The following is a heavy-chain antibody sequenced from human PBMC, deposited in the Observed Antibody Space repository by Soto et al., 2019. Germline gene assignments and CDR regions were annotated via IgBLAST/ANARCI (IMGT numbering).Heavy chain of an antibody. CDR3: ARGSGYDLPYGMDV. Sequence: SETLSLTCAVYGGSFSGYYWSWIRQPPGKGLEWIGEINHSGSTNYNPSLKGRVTISVDTSKNQFSLKLSSVTAADTAVYYCARGSGYDLPYGMDVWGQGTTVTVSS. J-gene: IGHJ6*02. V-gene: IGHV4-34*01. CDR2: INHSGST. D-gene: IGHD5-12*01. CDR1: GGSFSGYY.